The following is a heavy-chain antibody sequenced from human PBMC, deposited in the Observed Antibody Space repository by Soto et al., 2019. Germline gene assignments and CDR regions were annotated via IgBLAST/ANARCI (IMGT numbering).Heavy chain of an antibody. CDR1: GFTFSSYG. D-gene: IGHD6-19*01. Sequence: QVQLVESGGGVVQPGRSLRLSCAASGFTFSSYGMHWVCQASGKGLEWVAVIWYDGSNKYYADSVKGRFTISRHNSKNTLYLHMNSLRAEDTAVYYCAREGSRGWYYYFDYCGQGTLVTVSS. CDR3: AREGSRGWYYYFDY. CDR2: IWYDGSNK. J-gene: IGHJ4*02. V-gene: IGHV3-33*01.